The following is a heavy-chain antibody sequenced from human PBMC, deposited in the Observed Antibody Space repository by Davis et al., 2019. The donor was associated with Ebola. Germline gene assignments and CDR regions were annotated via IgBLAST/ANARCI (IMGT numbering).Heavy chain of an antibody. CDR2: TGASSTS. Sequence: GESLKISCPASEFSITDDFMSWIRQSPGKGLEWVTYTGASSTSYANSVKGRFTVSGDRATNSLYLQMDSLRAEDTAIYYCAREIANGHHGMDVWGQGTTITVSS. J-gene: IGHJ6*02. D-gene: IGHD2-8*01. V-gene: IGHV3-11*06. CDR1: EFSITDDF. CDR3: AREIANGHHGMDV.